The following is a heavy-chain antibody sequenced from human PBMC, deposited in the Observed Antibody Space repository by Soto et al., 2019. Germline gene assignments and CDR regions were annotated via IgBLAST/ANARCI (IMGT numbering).Heavy chain of an antibody. CDR1: GASISSNY. Sequence: QVQLQESGPGLVKPSETLSLTCTVSGASISSNYWSWIRQPPRKGLEWIGFIYNSGSTNYNPSLKSRVTISVDTSKHQFSLKLSFVTAADTAVYYCARGWYGGYDSPFFDFWGRGNLVTVSS. CDR2: IYNSGST. J-gene: IGHJ2*01. V-gene: IGHV4-59*08. CDR3: ARGWYGGYDSPFFDF. D-gene: IGHD5-12*01.